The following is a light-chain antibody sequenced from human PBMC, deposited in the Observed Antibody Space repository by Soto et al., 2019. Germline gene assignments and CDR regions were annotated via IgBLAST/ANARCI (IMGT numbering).Light chain of an antibody. J-gene: IGKJ1*01. V-gene: IGKV3-15*01. CDR3: QQYNNWPPWT. CDR1: QSVSIN. Sequence: EIVMTQSPATRSVSPGERATLSCRASQSVSINLAWYQQKPGQAPRLLIYGASTRATGIPARFSGSGSGTECTLTISSLQSEDFAGYYCQQYNNWPPWTFGQGTKVEIK. CDR2: GAS.